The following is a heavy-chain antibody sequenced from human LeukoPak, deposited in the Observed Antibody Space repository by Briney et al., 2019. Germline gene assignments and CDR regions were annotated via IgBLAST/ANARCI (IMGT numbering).Heavy chain of an antibody. CDR3: ARLTSSWYQYWYFDL. CDR2: IYTSGSP. Sequence: SSETLSFTCTVSGGSISSYDWSWIRQPAGKGLEWIGRIYTSGSPNYNPSLKSRVTISVDTSKNQFSLKLSSVTAADTAVYYCARLTSSWYQYWYFDLWGRGALVTVSS. D-gene: IGHD6-13*01. CDR1: GGSISSYD. J-gene: IGHJ2*01. V-gene: IGHV4-4*07.